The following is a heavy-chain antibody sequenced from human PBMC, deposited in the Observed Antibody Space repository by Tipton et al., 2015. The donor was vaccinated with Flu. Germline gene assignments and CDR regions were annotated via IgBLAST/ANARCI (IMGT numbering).Heavy chain of an antibody. J-gene: IGHJ4*02. CDR2: VYPSGTT. Sequence: TLSLTCAVSGYSISDGYYWGWIRQPPGKGLELIGSVYPSGTTYYNPSLKSRVTISVDTSKSQFSLKLRSVTAADTAVYYCARLSYYDVDLKNFYFDYWGQGALVTVSS. CDR3: ARLSYYDVDLKNFYFDY. D-gene: IGHD3-10*02. CDR1: GYSISDGYY. V-gene: IGHV4-38-2*01.